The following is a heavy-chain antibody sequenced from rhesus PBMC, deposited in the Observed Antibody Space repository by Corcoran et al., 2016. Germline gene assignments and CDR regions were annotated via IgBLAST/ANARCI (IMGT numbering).Heavy chain of an antibody. V-gene: IGHV4S7*01. CDR2: VYDGRGST. J-gene: IGHJ5-2*02. CDR3: ARREVDNSLDV. Sequence: QVQLQESGPGLVKPSETLSLTCAVSGGSLSSSYLCSWIRQSPGKGLEWIGYVYDGRGSTSYNPSLKSRVTISTDTSKNQFSLKLSSVTAADTAVYYCARREVDNSLDVWGRGVLVTVSS. CDR1: GGSLSSSYL.